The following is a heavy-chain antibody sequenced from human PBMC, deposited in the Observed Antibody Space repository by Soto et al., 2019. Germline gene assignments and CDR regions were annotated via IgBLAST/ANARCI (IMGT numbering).Heavy chain of an antibody. Sequence: EVQLVESGGGLVQPGGSLRLSCAASGFTVSSNYMSWVRQAPGKGLEWVSVIYSGGSTYYADSVKGRFTISRDNSKNTLYLPMNSLRAEDTAVYYCASPEEVYSSGWDRFDYWGQGTLVTVSS. CDR3: ASPEEVYSSGWDRFDY. D-gene: IGHD6-25*01. CDR1: GFTVSSNY. CDR2: IYSGGST. V-gene: IGHV3-66*01. J-gene: IGHJ4*02.